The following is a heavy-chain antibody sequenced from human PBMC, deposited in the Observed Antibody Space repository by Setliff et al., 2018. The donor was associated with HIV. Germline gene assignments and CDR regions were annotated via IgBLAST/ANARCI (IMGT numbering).Heavy chain of an antibody. CDR2: IHYKGNI. CDR3: ARFTVVVFGAGEPSWFDP. V-gene: IGHV4-30-4*08. J-gene: IGHJ5*02. D-gene: IGHD2-15*01. Sequence: SETLSLTCTVSGDSIISGDYYWSWIRQSPGKGLEWIGHIHYKGNIDYNASLKSRLAISSDTSKNQFSLNLSSDIAADTAIYFCARFTVVVFGAGEPSWFDPWGQGILVTGSS. CDR1: GDSIISGDYY.